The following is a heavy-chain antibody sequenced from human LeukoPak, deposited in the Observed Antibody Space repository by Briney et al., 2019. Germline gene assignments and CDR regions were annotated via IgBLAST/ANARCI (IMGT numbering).Heavy chain of an antibody. J-gene: IGHJ4*02. Sequence: GGSLRLSCAASGFTFSSYSMNWVRQAPGKGLEWVSSISSSSSYIYYADSVKGRFTTSRDNAKNSLYLQMNSLRAEDTAVYYCASFYPHLGSPEGYWGQGTLVTVSS. D-gene: IGHD1-26*01. V-gene: IGHV3-21*01. CDR1: GFTFSSYS. CDR2: ISSSSSYI. CDR3: ASFYPHLGSPEGY.